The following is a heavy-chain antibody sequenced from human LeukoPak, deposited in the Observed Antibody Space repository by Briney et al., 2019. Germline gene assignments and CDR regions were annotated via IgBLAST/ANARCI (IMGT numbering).Heavy chain of an antibody. CDR2: ISSSSSYI. J-gene: IGHJ4*02. Sequence: MPGGSLRLSCAASGFAFSSYGMSWVRQAPGKGLEWVSSISSSSSYIYYADSVKGRFTISRDNAKNSLYLQMNSLRAEDTAVYYCARGKDDSSGYYRGSWGQGTLVTVSS. CDR3: ARGKDDSSGYYRGS. V-gene: IGHV3-21*01. CDR1: GFAFSSYG. D-gene: IGHD3-22*01.